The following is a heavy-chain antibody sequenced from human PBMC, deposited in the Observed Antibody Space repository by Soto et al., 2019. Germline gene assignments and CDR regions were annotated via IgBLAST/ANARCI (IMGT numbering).Heavy chain of an antibody. V-gene: IGHV1-58*01. J-gene: IGHJ3*02. CDR2: IVVGSGNT. CDR1: GFTFTSSA. Sequence: SVKVSCKASGFTFTSSAVQWVRQARGQRLEWIGWIVVGSGNTNYAQKFQERVTITRDMSTSTAYMELSSLRSEDTAVYYCAAGPNGHDDAFDIWGQGTMVTVSS. CDR3: AAGPNGHDDAFDI. D-gene: IGHD1-1*01.